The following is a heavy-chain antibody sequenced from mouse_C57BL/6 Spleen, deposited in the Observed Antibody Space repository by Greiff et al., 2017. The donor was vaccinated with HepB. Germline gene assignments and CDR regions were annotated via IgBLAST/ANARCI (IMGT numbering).Heavy chain of an antibody. CDR1: GFTFSSYA. D-gene: IGHD1-1*01. CDR2: ISSGGDYI. Sequence: EVKLMESGEGLVKPGGSLKLSCAASGFTFSSYAMSWVRQTLEKRLEWVAYISSGGDYIYYADTVKGRFTISRDNARNTLYLQMSSLKSEDTAMYYCTRDQYYGSSYRFAYWGQGTLVTVSA. CDR3: TRDQYYGSSYRFAY. J-gene: IGHJ3*01. V-gene: IGHV5-9-1*02.